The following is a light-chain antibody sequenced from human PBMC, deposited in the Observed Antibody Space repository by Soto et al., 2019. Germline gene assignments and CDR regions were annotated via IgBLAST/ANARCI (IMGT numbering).Light chain of an antibody. CDR1: QSFRNSY. J-gene: IGKJ4*01. CDR3: QQYDSTPGFT. V-gene: IGKV3-20*01. Sequence: EVVLTQSPGTLSLSPGERATLSCRARQSFRNSYLAWYQQRPGQAPRLLIYGVSRRASGIPDRFSGSGSEADFTLTISRLETEDSGVYYCQQYDSTPGFTFGGGTKVEIK. CDR2: GVS.